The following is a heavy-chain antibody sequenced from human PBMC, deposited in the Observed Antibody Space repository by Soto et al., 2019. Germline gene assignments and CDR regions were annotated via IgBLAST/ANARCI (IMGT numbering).Heavy chain of an antibody. D-gene: IGHD3-16*01. Sequence: QITLKESGPTLVKPTQTLTLTCTFSGFSLSTSGVGVGWIRQPPGKALEWLALIYWDDDKRYSPSLKSRLTITKDTSKNQVVLTMTNMDPVDTATYYCAHSLYDYVWGTNWFDPWGQGNLVTVSS. V-gene: IGHV2-5*02. CDR1: GFSLSTSGVG. CDR3: AHSLYDYVWGTNWFDP. J-gene: IGHJ5*02. CDR2: IYWDDDK.